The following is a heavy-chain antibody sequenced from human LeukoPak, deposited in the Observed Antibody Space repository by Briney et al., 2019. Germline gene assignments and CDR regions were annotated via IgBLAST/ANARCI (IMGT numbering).Heavy chain of an antibody. CDR3: ARGSGLWFGKLGY. D-gene: IGHD3-10*01. J-gene: IGHJ4*02. Sequence: GGSLRLSCAASGFTFSSYWMSWVRQAPGKGLEWVANIKQDGSEKYYVDSVKGRFTISRDNAKNSLYLQMNSLGAEDTAVYYCARGSGLWFGKLGYWGQGTLVTVSS. CDR1: GFTFSSYW. CDR2: IKQDGSEK. V-gene: IGHV3-7*04.